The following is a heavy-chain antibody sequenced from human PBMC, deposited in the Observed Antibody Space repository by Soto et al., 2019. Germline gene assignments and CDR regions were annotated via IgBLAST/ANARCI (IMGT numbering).Heavy chain of an antibody. D-gene: IGHD1-7*01. J-gene: IGHJ3*02. CDR3: ARNYGHAFDI. V-gene: IGHV4-59*01. Sequence: SDTLSLTCTVSDGSIISYYWSWIRQPPGKGLEWIGYIYYSGSTTYNPSLKSRVTISVDTSKNQFSLKLSSVTAADTAVYYCARNYGHAFDIWGQGTMVTVS. CDR1: DGSIISYY. CDR2: IYYSGST.